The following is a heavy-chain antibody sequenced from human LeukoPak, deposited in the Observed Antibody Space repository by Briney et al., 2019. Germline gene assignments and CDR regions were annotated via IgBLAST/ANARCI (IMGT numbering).Heavy chain of an antibody. CDR1: GFNLSTYG. CDR2: IWVVVINK. V-gene: IGHV3-33*01. J-gene: IGHJ5*02. D-gene: IGHD4-17*01. Sequence: GGSLRLSCAASGFNLSTYGMHWVRHAPGKGLEWVADIWVVVINKFYTDSVQGRFTISRDNSKNTVHLQMYSLRHEDKSVYYCAAAYGEGWFDPGAQGTQVSVSS. CDR3: AAAYGEGWFDP.